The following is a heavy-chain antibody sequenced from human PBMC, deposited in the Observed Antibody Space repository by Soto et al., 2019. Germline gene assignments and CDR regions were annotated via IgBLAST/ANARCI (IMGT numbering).Heavy chain of an antibody. CDR2: ISGSGGTT. J-gene: IGHJ5*02. CDR1: GFALSSYW. CDR3: AKAPMDFSTFRTPNWFDP. D-gene: IGHD3-3*01. Sequence: EVQLVESGGGLVQPGGSLRLSCAASGFALSSYWMHWVRQAPGKGLEWVSVISGSGGTTYYADSVKGRFTISRDNSKNTVYLQMNSLRAEDTAVYYCAKAPMDFSTFRTPNWFDPWGQGTLVTVSS. V-gene: IGHV3-23*04.